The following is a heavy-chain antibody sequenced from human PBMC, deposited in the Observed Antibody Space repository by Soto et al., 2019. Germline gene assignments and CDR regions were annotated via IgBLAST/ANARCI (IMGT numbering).Heavy chain of an antibody. D-gene: IGHD5-12*01. CDR2: IYYSGST. Sequence: PSETLTLTCTVAGGSISSYYWGWIRQPPGKGLEWIGYIYYSGSTNYNPSLKSRVTISVDTSKNQFSLKLSSVTAAHTAVYYCASYEDRYSGYDWYAFDIWGQGTMVTVSS. CDR3: ASYEDRYSGYDWYAFDI. CDR1: GGSISSYY. J-gene: IGHJ3*02. V-gene: IGHV4-59*01.